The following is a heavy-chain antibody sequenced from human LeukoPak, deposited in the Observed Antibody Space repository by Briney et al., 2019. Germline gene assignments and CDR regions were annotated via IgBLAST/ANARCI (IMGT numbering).Heavy chain of an antibody. CDR1: EFTFSAYW. CDR2: INHSGST. J-gene: IGHJ6*02. Sequence: GSLRLSCAASEFTFSAYWMHWVRQPPGKGLEWIGEINHSGSTNYNPSLKSRVTISVDTSKNQFSLKLSSVTAADTAVYYCARVDNDFDYYYYGMDVWGQGTTVTVSS. D-gene: IGHD3-3*01. V-gene: IGHV4-34*01. CDR3: ARVDNDFDYYYYGMDV.